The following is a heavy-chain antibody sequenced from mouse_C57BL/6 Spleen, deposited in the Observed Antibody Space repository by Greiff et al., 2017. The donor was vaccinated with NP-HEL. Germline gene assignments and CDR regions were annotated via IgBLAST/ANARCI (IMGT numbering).Heavy chain of an antibody. D-gene: IGHD2-3*01. CDR2: ISSGGDYI. V-gene: IGHV5-9-1*02. CDR3: TRDRWGAMDY. J-gene: IGHJ4*01. Sequence: EVKLVGSGAGLVKPGGSLKLSCAASGFTFSSYAMSWVRQTPERRLEWVAYISSGGDYIYYADTVKGRFTISRDNARNTLYLQMSSLKSEDTAMYYCTRDRWGAMDYWGQGTSVTVSS. CDR1: GFTFSSYA.